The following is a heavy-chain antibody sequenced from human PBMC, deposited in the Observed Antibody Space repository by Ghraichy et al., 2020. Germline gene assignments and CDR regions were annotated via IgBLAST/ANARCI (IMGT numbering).Heavy chain of an antibody. D-gene: IGHD5/OR15-5a*01. CDR3: AKGSTMSNFDF. CDR1: GYTFSHDG. Sequence: GGSLRLSCAGSGYTFSHDGMHWVRRAPGKGLEWVAFVRYDGTNKYYRDSVKGRFSISKDNSRNTVYLQMDSLRPEDTAMYYCAKGSTMSNFDFWGPGTLVTVSS. J-gene: IGHJ4*02. V-gene: IGHV3-30*02. CDR2: VRYDGTNK.